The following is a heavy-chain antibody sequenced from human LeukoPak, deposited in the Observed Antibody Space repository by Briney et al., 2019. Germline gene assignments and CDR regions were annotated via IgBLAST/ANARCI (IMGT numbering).Heavy chain of an antibody. CDR2: IYYSGST. J-gene: IGHJ2*01. V-gene: IGHV4-59*01. D-gene: IGHD6-13*01. CDR1: GGSISSYY. Sequence: SETLSLTCTVSGGSISSYYWSWIRQPPGKGLEWIGYIYYSGSTNYNPSLKSRVTISVDTSKNQFSLKLSSVTAADTAVYYCAREAGYSSSRGYFDLWGRGTLVTVSS. CDR3: AREAGYSSSRGYFDL.